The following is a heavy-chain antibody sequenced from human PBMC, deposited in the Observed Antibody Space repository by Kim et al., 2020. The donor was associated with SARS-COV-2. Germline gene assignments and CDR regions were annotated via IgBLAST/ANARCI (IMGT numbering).Heavy chain of an antibody. CDR2: ISYDGSNK. Sequence: GGSLRLSCAASGFTFSSYGMHWVRQAPGKGLEWVAVISYDGSNKYYADSVKGRFTISRDNSKNTLYLQMNSLRAEDTAVYYCAKERWLQLLDYWGQGTLVTVSS. J-gene: IGHJ4*02. D-gene: IGHD5-12*01. V-gene: IGHV3-30*18. CDR1: GFTFSSYG. CDR3: AKERWLQLLDY.